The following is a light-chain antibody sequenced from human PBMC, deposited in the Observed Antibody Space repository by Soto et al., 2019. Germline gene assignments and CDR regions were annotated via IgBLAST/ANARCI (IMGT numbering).Light chain of an antibody. V-gene: IGKV1-17*01. J-gene: IGKJ1*01. CDR3: RQQNSYHSLT. Sequence: DIQMTQSPSSLSASVGDRVTITCRASQSISSYLNWYQQKRGKAPKRRIYAASSLQSGVPSRFSGSGSATEFTITISSLQPADYVTYYCRQQNSYHSLTFGQGTKVDIK. CDR1: QSISSY. CDR2: AAS.